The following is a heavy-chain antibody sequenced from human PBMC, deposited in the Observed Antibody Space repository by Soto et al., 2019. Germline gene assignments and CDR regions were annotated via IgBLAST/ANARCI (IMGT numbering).Heavy chain of an antibody. CDR3: ATLDPRRYNWFDP. V-gene: IGHV5-51*01. CDR1: GYSFTSYW. Sequence: PRESLKISCRGSGYSFTSYWIGWVRQMPGKGLEWMGIIYPGDSDTRYSPSFQDQVTISADKSISTAYLQWSSLKASDTAMYYCATLDPRRYNWFDPWGQGTLVTVSS. CDR2: IYPGDSDT. D-gene: IGHD1-1*01. J-gene: IGHJ5*02.